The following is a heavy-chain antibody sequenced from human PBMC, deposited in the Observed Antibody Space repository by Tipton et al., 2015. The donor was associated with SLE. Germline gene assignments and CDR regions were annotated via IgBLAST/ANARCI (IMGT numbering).Heavy chain of an antibody. D-gene: IGHD6-13*01. CDR2: ISSSSSTI. CDR1: GFSFNNYN. V-gene: IGHV3-48*01. J-gene: IGHJ3*02. CDR3: ARSGYSNSWGTYDI. Sequence: SLRLSCAASGFSFNNYNMNWVRQAPGKGLEWVSYISSSSSTIYYADSVKARFTVSRDNAKNSLYLQMNSLRAEDTAVYYCARSGYSNSWGTYDIWGQGTMVTVSS.